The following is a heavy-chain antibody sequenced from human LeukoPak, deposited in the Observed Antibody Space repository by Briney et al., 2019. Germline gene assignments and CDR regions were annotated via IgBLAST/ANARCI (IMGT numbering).Heavy chain of an antibody. V-gene: IGHV1-46*01. CDR2: INPSGGST. Sequence: ASVKVSCKASGYTFTSYYMHWVRQAPGQGLEWMGIINPSGGSTSYAQKFQGRVTMTRDTSTSTVYMELSSLRSEDTAVYYCARVAAAGTGGGYYYYGMDVWGQGTTVTVSS. CDR1: GYTFTSYY. CDR3: ARVAAAGTGGGYYYYGMDV. D-gene: IGHD6-13*01. J-gene: IGHJ6*02.